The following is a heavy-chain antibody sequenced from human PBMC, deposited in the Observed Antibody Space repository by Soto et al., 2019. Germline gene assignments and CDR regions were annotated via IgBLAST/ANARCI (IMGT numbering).Heavy chain of an antibody. CDR2: ISSSSSTI. CDR1: GFTFSSYS. Sequence: GGSLRLSCAASGFTFSSYSMNWVRQAPGKGLEWVSYISSSSSTIYYADSVKGRFTISRDNAKNSLYLQMNSLRDEDTAVYYCAREVYDFWSGYPGAGFDYWGQGTRVTVSS. CDR3: AREVYDFWSGYPGAGFDY. J-gene: IGHJ4*02. V-gene: IGHV3-48*02. D-gene: IGHD3-3*01.